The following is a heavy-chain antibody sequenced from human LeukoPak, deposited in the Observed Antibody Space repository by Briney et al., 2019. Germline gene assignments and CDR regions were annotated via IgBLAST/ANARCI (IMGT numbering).Heavy chain of an antibody. CDR3: ARVKLERRNYYYYMDV. V-gene: IGHV1-8*01. Sequence: ASVKVSCKASGYTFTSYDINWVRQATGQGLEWMGWMNPNSGNTGYAQKFQGRVTMTRNTSISTAYMELSSLRSEDTAVYYCARVKLERRNYYYYMDVWGKGTTVTVS. D-gene: IGHD1-1*01. CDR2: MNPNSGNT. J-gene: IGHJ6*03. CDR1: GYTFTSYD.